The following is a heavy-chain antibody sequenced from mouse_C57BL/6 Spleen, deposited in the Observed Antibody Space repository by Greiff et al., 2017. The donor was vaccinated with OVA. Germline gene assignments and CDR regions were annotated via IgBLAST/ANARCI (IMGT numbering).Heavy chain of an antibody. CDR2: INPSTGGT. Sequence: EVQLQQSGPELVKPGASVKISCKASGYSFTGYYMNWVKQSPEKSLEWIGEINPSTGGTTYNQKFKAKATLTVDKSSSTAYMQLKSLTSEDSAVYYCARVITTRYFDVWGTGTTVTVSS. J-gene: IGHJ1*03. V-gene: IGHV1-42*01. CDR1: GYSFTGYY. CDR3: ARVITTRYFDV. D-gene: IGHD2-4*01.